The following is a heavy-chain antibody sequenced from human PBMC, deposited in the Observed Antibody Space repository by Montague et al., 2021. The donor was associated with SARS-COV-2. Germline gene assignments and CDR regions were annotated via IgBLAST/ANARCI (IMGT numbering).Heavy chain of an antibody. D-gene: IGHD6-13*01. V-gene: IGHV4-39*01. CDR3: ARLLSCRAAAGTIHYFDH. CDR2: IYYSGXT. J-gene: IGHJ4*02. Sequence: SETLSLTCTVPGGSISSSSYYWGWIRQPPGKGLEWIGSIYYSGXTXYXXXXKXRVTISVDTSKNQFSLKLSSVTAADTAVYYCARLLSCRAAAGTIHYFDHWGQGTLVTVSS. CDR1: GGSISSSSYY.